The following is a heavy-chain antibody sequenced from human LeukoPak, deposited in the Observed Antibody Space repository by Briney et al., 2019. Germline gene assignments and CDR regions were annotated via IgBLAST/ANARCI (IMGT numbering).Heavy chain of an antibody. D-gene: IGHD3-10*01. CDR1: GFTFGNYA. CDR3: AKAHGEDPRTYDY. CDR2: ISGVGVTS. J-gene: IGHJ4*02. Sequence: GGSLRLSCAASGFTFGNYAMSWVRQAPGKGLEWVSAISGVGVTSYYADSVKGRFTISRDNSKNTLYLQMNSLRAEDTALYYCAKAHGEDPRTYDYWGQGTLVTVSS. V-gene: IGHV3-23*01.